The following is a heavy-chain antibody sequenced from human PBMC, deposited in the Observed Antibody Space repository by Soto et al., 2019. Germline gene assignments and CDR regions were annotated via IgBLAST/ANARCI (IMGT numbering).Heavy chain of an antibody. CDR1: GFTLINFG. V-gene: IGHV3-30*18. CDR2: TSYEGNRE. Sequence: GGSLRLSCADSGFTLINFGMHWVRRAPGKGLEWVAVTSYEGNREYYAASVKGRFAVSRDKSKSALYLQMNSLRAEDTAGYYCAKRESSSFIDSFDVWGQGTRGTVAS. D-gene: IGHD6-13*01. J-gene: IGHJ3*01. CDR3: AKRESSSFIDSFDV.